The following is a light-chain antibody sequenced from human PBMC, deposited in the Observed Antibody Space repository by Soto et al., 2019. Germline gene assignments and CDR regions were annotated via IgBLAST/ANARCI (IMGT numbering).Light chain of an antibody. Sequence: QSVLTQPPSASGSPGQSVTISCTGTSSDVGGYNYVSWYQQHPGKAPKLIIYEVTKRPSGIPDRVSGSKSGNTASLTVSGLQAEDEADYYCCSYAGSNNLIFGGGTKVTVL. V-gene: IGLV2-8*01. CDR2: EVT. J-gene: IGLJ2*01. CDR1: SSDVGGYNY. CDR3: CSYAGSNNLI.